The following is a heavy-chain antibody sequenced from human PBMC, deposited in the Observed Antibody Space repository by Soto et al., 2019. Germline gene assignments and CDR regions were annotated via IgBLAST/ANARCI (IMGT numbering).Heavy chain of an antibody. CDR1: GFTFSDHY. V-gene: IGHV3-72*01. D-gene: IGHD4-17*01. Sequence: GGSLRLSCAASGFTFSDHYMDWVRQAPGKGLEWVGRIRNQAKSYTTDYAASVKGRLSISRDDLENSLYLQMNSLRTEDTAVYFCVRERPYGDYFDSWGQGTLVTVSS. J-gene: IGHJ4*02. CDR3: VRERPYGDYFDS. CDR2: IRNQAKSYTT.